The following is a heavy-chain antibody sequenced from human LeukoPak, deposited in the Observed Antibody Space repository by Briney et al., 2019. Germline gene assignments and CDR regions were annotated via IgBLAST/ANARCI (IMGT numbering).Heavy chain of an antibody. D-gene: IGHD6-19*01. CDR1: GFTVSSNY. CDR3: ARSGIAVAGTLSHTFDY. V-gene: IGHV3-53*01. CDR2: IYSGGST. J-gene: IGHJ4*02. Sequence: AGGSLRLSCAASGFTVSSNYMSWVRQAPGKGLEWVSVIYSGGSTYYAGSVKGRFTISRDNSKNTLYLQMNSLRAEDTAVYYCARSGIAVAGTLSHTFDYWGQGTLVTVSS.